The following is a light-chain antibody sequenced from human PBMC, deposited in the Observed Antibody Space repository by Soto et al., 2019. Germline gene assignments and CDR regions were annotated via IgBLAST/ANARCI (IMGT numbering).Light chain of an antibody. CDR1: PSNIGAGFD. J-gene: IGLJ3*02. V-gene: IGLV1-40*01. CDR3: QSYDTSLSGAWV. Sequence: QPVLTQPPSVSGAPGQRITISCTGSPSNIGAGFDVHWYQQFPGTAPKLPIYGTTSRPSGVPDRFSGSQSGTSASLAITGLQAGDEADYYCQSYDTSLSGAWVFGGGTKVTVL. CDR2: GTT.